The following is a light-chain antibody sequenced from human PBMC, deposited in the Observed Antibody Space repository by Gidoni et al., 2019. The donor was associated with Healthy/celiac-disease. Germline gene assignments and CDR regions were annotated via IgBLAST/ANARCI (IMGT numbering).Light chain of an antibody. CDR3: QQYYSTPPA. V-gene: IGKV4-1*01. Sequence: DIVMTQSPGSLAVSLGERATINCKSSPSVLYSSNNKNYLAWYQQKPGQPPKLLIYFASTRESGVPDRFSGSGSGTDFTLTISSLQAEDVAVYYCQQYYSTPPAFGQGTKVEIK. CDR1: PSVLYSSNNKNY. J-gene: IGKJ1*01. CDR2: FAS.